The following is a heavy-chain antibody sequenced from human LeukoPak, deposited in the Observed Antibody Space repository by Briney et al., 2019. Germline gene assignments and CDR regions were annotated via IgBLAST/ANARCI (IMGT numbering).Heavy chain of an antibody. CDR2: IYYSGST. CDR3: AGGESEVVLSLPDAFDP. J-gene: IGHJ5*02. Sequence: SESLSLTCTVSGGSISSSSYYWGWIRQPPGKGLVWIGSIYYSGSTYYNPSLKSRVTLSVDTYKTQFSLKLSLVTAADAAVYFCAGGESEVVLSLPDAFDPWGQGTLVTVSS. CDR1: GGSISSSSYY. D-gene: IGHD2-15*01. V-gene: IGHV4-39*07.